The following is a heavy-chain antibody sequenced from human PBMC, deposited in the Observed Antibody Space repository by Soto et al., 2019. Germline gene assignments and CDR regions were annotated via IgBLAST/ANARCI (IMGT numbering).Heavy chain of an antibody. Sequence: QVLLVQSGAEVKKPGSSVKVSCKLSGATFSSYAMSWVRQAPGQGLEWIGGIIPFFGTPNYAQKFQGRVTFTADTSTASSYMELSSLRSDDTAVYYCARDKGAYYSHLVYWGQGTLVTVSS. CDR1: GATFSSYA. CDR2: IIPFFGTP. CDR3: ARDKGAYYSHLVY. D-gene: IGHD3-22*01. J-gene: IGHJ4*02. V-gene: IGHV1-69*06.